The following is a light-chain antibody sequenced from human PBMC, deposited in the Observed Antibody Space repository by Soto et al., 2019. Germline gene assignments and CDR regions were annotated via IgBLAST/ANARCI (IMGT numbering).Light chain of an antibody. Sequence: NFMLTQPHSVSESPGKTVSIFCTRSSGSIANNYVQWYQQRPGSAPSIVIFEDDQRPSGVPDRFSASIDSSSNSATLTFSGLKTEDEADYYCQSDHSIRVFGGGTKLTVL. CDR3: QSDHSIRV. V-gene: IGLV6-57*04. J-gene: IGLJ3*02. CDR2: EDD. CDR1: SGSIANNY.